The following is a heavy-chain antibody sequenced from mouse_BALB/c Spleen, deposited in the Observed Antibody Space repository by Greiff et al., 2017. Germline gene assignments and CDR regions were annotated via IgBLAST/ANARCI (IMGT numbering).Heavy chain of an antibody. CDR3: ARTYYRYDEAMDY. D-gene: IGHD2-14*01. CDR2: IWSGGST. Sequence: QVQLQQSGPGLVQPSQSLSITCTVSGFSLTSYGVHWVRQSPGKGLEWLGVIWSGGSTDYNAAFISRLSISKDNSKSQVFFKMNSLQANDTAIYYCARTYYRYDEAMDYWGQGTSVTVSS. V-gene: IGHV2-2*02. CDR1: GFSLTSYG. J-gene: IGHJ4*01.